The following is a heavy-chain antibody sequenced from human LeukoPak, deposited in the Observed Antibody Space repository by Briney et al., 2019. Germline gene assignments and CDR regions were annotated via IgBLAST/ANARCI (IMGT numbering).Heavy chain of an antibody. V-gene: IGHV3-66*02. CDR3: ARDYYYDSSGYYY. D-gene: IGHD3-22*01. Sequence: GGSLRLSCAASGFTVSSNYMSWVRPAPGKGLEWVSVIYRGGSTYYADSVQGRFTISTDNSKNTLYLQMNSLRAEDTAVYYCARDYYYDSSGYYYWGQGTLVTVSS. J-gene: IGHJ4*02. CDR1: GFTVSSNY. CDR2: IYRGGST.